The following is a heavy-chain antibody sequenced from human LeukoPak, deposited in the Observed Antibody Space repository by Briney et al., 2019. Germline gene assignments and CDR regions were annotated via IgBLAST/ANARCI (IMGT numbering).Heavy chain of an antibody. CDR1: GFTFSSSA. CDR3: TTDFNSPNHAH. D-gene: IGHD4-23*01. Sequence: GGSLRLSCAASGFTFSSSAMTWVRQAPGKGLEWVSAISGSDGSTYYADSVKGRFTISRDNSKNTLYLQMNSLKTEDTAVYYCTTDFNSPNHAHWGQGTLVTVSS. V-gene: IGHV3-23*01. J-gene: IGHJ4*02. CDR2: ISGSDGST.